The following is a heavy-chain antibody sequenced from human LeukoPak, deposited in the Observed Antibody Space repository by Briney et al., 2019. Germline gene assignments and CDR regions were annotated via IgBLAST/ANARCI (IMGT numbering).Heavy chain of an antibody. Sequence: GGSLRLSCAASGFTVSSNYMSWVRQAPGKGLEWVSVIYSGGSTYYADSVKGRFTFSRDNSKNTLYLQMNSLRPEDTAVYYCARSYGDYFDYWGQGTLVTVSS. CDR1: GFTVSSNY. V-gene: IGHV3-66*02. CDR3: ARSYGDYFDY. D-gene: IGHD4-17*01. J-gene: IGHJ4*02. CDR2: IYSGGST.